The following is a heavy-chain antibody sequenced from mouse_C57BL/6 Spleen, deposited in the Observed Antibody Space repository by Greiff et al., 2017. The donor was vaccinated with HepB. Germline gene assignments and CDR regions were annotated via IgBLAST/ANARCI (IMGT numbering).Heavy chain of an antibody. CDR1: GFSLTSYG. CDR3: ARQGYYGSRGGNYAMDY. V-gene: IGHV2-6-1*01. CDR2: IWSDGST. Sequence: VQGVESGPGLVAPSQSLSITCTVSGFSLTSYGVHWVRPPPGKGLEWLVVIWSDGSTTYNSALKSRLSISKDNSKRQVFLKMNSLQTDDTAMYYCARQGYYGSRGGNYAMDYWGQGTSVTVSS. D-gene: IGHD1-1*01. J-gene: IGHJ4*01.